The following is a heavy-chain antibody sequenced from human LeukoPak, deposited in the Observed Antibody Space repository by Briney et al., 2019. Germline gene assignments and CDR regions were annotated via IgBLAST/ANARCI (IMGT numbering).Heavy chain of an antibody. D-gene: IGHD3-10*01. CDR2: IYYSGST. CDR3: ARGDGLGSQGIDY. Sequence: SQTLSLTCTVSGVSISSCGYYCSWIRQHPGKGLELVGYIYYSGSTYSNPSRKSPVTISVDTYKNKFSLKLTSVTAADTAVHYCARGDGLGSQGIDYWGQGTMVTVSS. V-gene: IGHV4-31*01. CDR1: GVSISSCGYY. J-gene: IGHJ4*02.